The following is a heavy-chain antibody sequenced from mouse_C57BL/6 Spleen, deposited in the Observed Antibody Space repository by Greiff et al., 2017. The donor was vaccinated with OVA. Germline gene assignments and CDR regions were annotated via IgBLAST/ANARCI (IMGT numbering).Heavy chain of an antibody. CDR2: IRLKSDNYAT. D-gene: IGHD1-1*01. CDR1: GFTFSNYW. V-gene: IGHV6-3*01. Sequence: LQQSGGGLVQPGGSMKLSCVASGFTFSNYWMNWVRQSPEKGLEWVAQIRLKSDNYATHYAESVKGRFTISRDDSKSSVYLQMNNLRAEDTGIYYCTGLYYYGSSYGYFDVWGTGTTVTVSS. CDR3: TGLYYYGSSYGYFDV. J-gene: IGHJ1*03.